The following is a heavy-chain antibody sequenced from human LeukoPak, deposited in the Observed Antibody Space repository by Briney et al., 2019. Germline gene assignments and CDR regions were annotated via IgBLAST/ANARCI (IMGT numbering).Heavy chain of an antibody. Sequence: MPSETLSLTCAVYGGSFSGYYWSWIRQPPGKGLEWIGEINHSGSTYYNPSLKSRVTISVDTSKNQFSLKLSSVTAADTAVYYCARAGIVARRGGVFDYWGQGTLVTVPS. CDR1: GGSFSGYY. V-gene: IGHV4-34*01. CDR3: ARAGIVARRGGVFDY. J-gene: IGHJ4*02. D-gene: IGHD6-6*01. CDR2: INHSGST.